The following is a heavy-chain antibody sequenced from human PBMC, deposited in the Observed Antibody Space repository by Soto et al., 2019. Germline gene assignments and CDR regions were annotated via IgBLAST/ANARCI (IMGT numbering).Heavy chain of an antibody. Sequence: SETLSLTCTVSGGSISSYYWSWIRQPPGKGLECICYIFYSGSTNYNPFLKSRVTISVDTSKNQFSLKLSSVTASDTAVYYCSRAFNYDNLTGYRAPNWFDPWGQGTLVTVSS. CDR3: SRAFNYDNLTGYRAPNWFDP. D-gene: IGHD3-9*01. CDR1: GGSISSYY. J-gene: IGHJ5*02. CDR2: IFYSGST. V-gene: IGHV4-59*01.